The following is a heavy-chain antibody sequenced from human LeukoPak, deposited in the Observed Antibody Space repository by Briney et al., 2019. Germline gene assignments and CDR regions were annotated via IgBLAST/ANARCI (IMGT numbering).Heavy chain of an antibody. CDR2: ISPGGGPT. CDR3: AKDGAWLRFDD. Sequence: GGSLRLSCAVSGFTVNSHYLSWVRQAPGKGLEWVSGISPGGGPTYYADSVKGRFTISRDDSGNTLYLQMKNLRAEDTAVYYCAKDGAWLRFDDWGQGILVTVSS. J-gene: IGHJ4*02. D-gene: IGHD5-12*01. V-gene: IGHV3-23*01. CDR1: GFTVNSHY.